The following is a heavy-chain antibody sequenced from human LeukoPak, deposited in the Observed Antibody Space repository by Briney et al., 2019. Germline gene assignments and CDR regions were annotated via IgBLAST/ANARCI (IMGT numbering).Heavy chain of an antibody. CDR2: INPNSGGT. CDR3: ARVKTMIVVVRLFDY. J-gene: IGHJ4*02. Sequence: ASVKVSCRASGYTFTGYYMHWVRQAPGQGLEWMGWINPNSGGTNYAQKFQGRVTMTRDTSISTAFMELSRLRSDDTAVYYCARVKTMIVVVRLFDYWGQGTLVTVSS. V-gene: IGHV1-2*02. D-gene: IGHD3-22*01. CDR1: GYTFTGYY.